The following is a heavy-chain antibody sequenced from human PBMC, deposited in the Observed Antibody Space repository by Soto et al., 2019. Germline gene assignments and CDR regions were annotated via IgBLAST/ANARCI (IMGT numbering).Heavy chain of an antibody. CDR1: GDSIMSYY. Sequence: SETLSLACTFSGDSIMSYYWTWIRQPPGKGLELIGYIYYSGSTRYNPSLKSRVTISVDMSKNQFSLKLSSVIAADTAVYYCARAYGGFDNGLDVWGQGTAVTVS. CDR2: IYYSGST. CDR3: ARAYGGFDNGLDV. V-gene: IGHV4-59*01. J-gene: IGHJ6*02. D-gene: IGHD5-12*01.